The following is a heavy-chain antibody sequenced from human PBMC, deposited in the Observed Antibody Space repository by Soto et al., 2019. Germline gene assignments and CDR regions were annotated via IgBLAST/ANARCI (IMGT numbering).Heavy chain of an antibody. V-gene: IGHV1-2*04. J-gene: IGHJ5*02. Sequence: GASVKVSCKASGYTFTNYYIHWVRQAPGQGLEWMGWINPKISVTNYAQKFQGWVTMTRDTSISTAYMELSGLRSDDTAVYYCARGVVGATAGRAYNWFDPWGQGTLVTVSS. D-gene: IGHD1-26*01. CDR1: GYTFTNYY. CDR2: INPKISVT. CDR3: ARGVVGATAGRAYNWFDP.